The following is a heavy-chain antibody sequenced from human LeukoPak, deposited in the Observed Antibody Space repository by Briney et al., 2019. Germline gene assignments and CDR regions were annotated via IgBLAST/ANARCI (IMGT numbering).Heavy chain of an antibody. CDR2: ISYDGSNK. CDR1: GFTFSSYA. J-gene: IGHJ4*02. CDR3: ARSRARYGEVRRGMDPGY. V-gene: IGHV3-30-3*01. D-gene: IGHD4-17*01. Sequence: GRSLRLSCAASGFTFSSYAMHWVRQAPGKGLEWVAVISYDGSNKYYADSVKGRFTISRDNSKNTLYLQMNSLRAGDTAVYYCARSRARYGEVRRGMDPGYWGQGTLVTVSS.